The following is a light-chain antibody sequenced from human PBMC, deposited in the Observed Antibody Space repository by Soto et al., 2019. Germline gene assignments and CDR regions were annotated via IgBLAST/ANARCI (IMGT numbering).Light chain of an antibody. CDR2: KAS. Sequence: DIQMTQSPSTLSASVGDRVIITCRASQSSGNLLAWYQQKPGKAPNLLIYKASTLESGVPSRFSGSGSGTEFTLTSSSLQPDDFATYYCQQYNTYSTFGGGTKVEIK. V-gene: IGKV1-5*03. J-gene: IGKJ4*02. CDR1: QSSGNL. CDR3: QQYNTYST.